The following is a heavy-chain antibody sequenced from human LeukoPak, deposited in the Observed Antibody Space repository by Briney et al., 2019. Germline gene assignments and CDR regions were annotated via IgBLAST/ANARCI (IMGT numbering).Heavy chain of an antibody. CDR1: GGSISSYY. D-gene: IGHD3-9*01. CDR2: IYYSGST. CDR3: ASRSSILSGYQDTLYYFDS. J-gene: IGHJ4*02. Sequence: SETLSLTCTVSGGSISSYYWSWLRQPPGKRLEWIGHIYYSGSTNYNPSLKSRVTISVDTSKNQFSLKLSSVTAADTAVYYCASRSSILSGYQDTLYYFDSWGQGTLVTVSS. V-gene: IGHV4-59*01.